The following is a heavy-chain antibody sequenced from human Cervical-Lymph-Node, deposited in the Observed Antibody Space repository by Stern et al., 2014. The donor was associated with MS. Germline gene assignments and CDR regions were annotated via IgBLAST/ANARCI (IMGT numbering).Heavy chain of an antibody. J-gene: IGHJ5*02. CDR2: IFPGCGTP. CDR1: VGTFSKFP. CDR3: ALSSETSARWYSLGYDL. V-gene: IGHV1-69*01. Sequence: VQLVESGAEVTKPWSSVKVSCKASVGTFSKFPSSWVRQAPGQGLEWMGGIFPGCGTPTYAQEFRGSVTITADVSTSTVYMELSSLRSDDTAVYYCALSSETSARWYSLGYDLWGQGTLVTVSS. D-gene: IGHD6-13*01.